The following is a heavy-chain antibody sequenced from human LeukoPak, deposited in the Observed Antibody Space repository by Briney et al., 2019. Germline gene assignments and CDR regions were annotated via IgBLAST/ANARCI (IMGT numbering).Heavy chain of an antibody. V-gene: IGHV1-18*01. D-gene: IGHD2-21*01. CDR1: GYTFTSYG. CDR2: ISAYNGNT. J-gene: IGHJ3*02. Sequence: ASVKVSCKASGYTFTSYGISWVRQAPGQGLEWMGWISAYNGNTNYAQKLQGRVTMTTGTSTSTAYMELRSLRSDDTAVYYCARPNSALDAFDIWGQGTMVTVSS. CDR3: ARPNSALDAFDI.